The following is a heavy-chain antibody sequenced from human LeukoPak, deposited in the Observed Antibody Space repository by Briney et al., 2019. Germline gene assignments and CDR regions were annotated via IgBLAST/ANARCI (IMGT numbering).Heavy chain of an antibody. CDR2: ITGSGGGT. D-gene: IGHD3-10*01. CDR3: AKDCRPYYGSGSDY. CDR1: GFTFSSYS. V-gene: IGHV3-23*01. J-gene: IGHJ4*02. Sequence: PGGSLRLSCAASGFTFSSYSMNWVRQAPGKGLEWVSAITGSGGGTYYADSVKGRFTISRDNSKNTLYLQMNSLRAEDTAVYYCAKDCRPYYGSGSDYWGQGTLVTVSS.